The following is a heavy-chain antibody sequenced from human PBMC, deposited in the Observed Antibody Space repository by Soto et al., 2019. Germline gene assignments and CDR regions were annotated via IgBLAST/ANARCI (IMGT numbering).Heavy chain of an antibody. D-gene: IGHD1-26*01. CDR1: GGFIRSYC. Sequence: SETLSLTCTVSGGFIRSYCWSWVRQPAGRGLEWIGRFCTSGGSNYNPSLKSRVSMSADMSSDQFSLKMNSVTAADTAVYYCARDFPGRFDPWGQGTLVTVSS. J-gene: IGHJ5*02. V-gene: IGHV4-4*07. CDR2: FCTSGGS. CDR3: ARDFPGRFDP.